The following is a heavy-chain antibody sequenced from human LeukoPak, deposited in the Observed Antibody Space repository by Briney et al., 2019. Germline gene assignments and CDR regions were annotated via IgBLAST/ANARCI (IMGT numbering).Heavy chain of an antibody. CDR2: ISWNSGSI. J-gene: IGHJ4*02. D-gene: IGHD6-19*01. CDR1: GFTFDDYA. CDR3: AKAPFSSGWYYFDY. V-gene: IGHV3-9*01. Sequence: GGSLRLSCAASGFTFDDYAMHWVRQAPGKGLEWVSGISWNSGSIGYADSVKGRFTISRDNAKNSLYLQMNSLRAEDTALYYCAKAPFSSGWYYFDYWGQGTLVTVSS.